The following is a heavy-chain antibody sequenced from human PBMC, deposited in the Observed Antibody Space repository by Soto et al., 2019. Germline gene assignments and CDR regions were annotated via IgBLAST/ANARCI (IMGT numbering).Heavy chain of an antibody. V-gene: IGHV3-30*18. D-gene: IGHD1-1*01. CDR1: GFTFSSYG. CDR2: ISYDGSNK. Sequence: QPGGSLRLSCAASGFTFSSYGMHWVRQAPGKGLEWVAVISYDGSNKYYADSVKGRFTISRDNSKNTLYLQMNSLRAEDTAVYYCAKDPHWNEGMGYFDYWGQGTLVTVSS. CDR3: AKDPHWNEGMGYFDY. J-gene: IGHJ4*02.